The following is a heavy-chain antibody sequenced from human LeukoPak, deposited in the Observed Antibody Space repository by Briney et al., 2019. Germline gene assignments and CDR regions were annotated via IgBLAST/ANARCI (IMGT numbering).Heavy chain of an antibody. CDR3: ARVGKAARSEWFDP. CDR1: GFTFSIYA. Sequence: SLSHSCAPSGFTFSIYAMTWVREARGKGLEWVSAISGGGATYYADSVKGRFTISKDNSKNTLYLQMNSLRADDTAVYYCARVGKAARSEWFDPWGQGTLASVSS. V-gene: IGHV3-23*01. J-gene: IGHJ5*02. D-gene: IGHD6-6*01. CDR2: ISGGGAT.